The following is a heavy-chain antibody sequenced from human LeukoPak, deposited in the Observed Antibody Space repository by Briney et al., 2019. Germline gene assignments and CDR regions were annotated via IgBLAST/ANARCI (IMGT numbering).Heavy chain of an antibody. CDR1: GFTFSSYW. J-gene: IGHJ4*02. CDR2: INQDGSAK. D-gene: IGHD5-18*01. V-gene: IGHV3-7*01. Sequence: GGSLRPSCAASGFTFSSYWMTWVRQAPGKGLEWVANINQDGSAKYYVDSVKGRFTISRDNAKNSPYLQMNSLRAEDTSVYYCARGGYSLGYGDYWGQGTLVTVSS. CDR3: ARGGYSLGYGDY.